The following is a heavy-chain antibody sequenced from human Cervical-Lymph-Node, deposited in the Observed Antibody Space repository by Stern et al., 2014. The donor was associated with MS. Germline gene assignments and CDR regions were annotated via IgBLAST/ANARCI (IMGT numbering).Heavy chain of an antibody. CDR2: IIPMFGTT. J-gene: IGHJ3*02. V-gene: IGHV1-69*01. Sequence: FQLVQSGAEVKKPGSSVKVSCKASGGTFSSYAITWVRQAPGRGLEWMGEIIPMFGTTKYAQKFQGRVTMIADGSTTTAYMELSSLRSEDTAVYYCARRDYYDSSGYYGDAFDIWGQGTMVTVSS. D-gene: IGHD3-22*01. CDR1: GGTFSSYA. CDR3: ARRDYYDSSGYYGDAFDI.